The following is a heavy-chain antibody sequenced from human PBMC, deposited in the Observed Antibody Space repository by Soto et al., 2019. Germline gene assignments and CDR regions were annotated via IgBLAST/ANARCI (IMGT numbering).Heavy chain of an antibody. V-gene: IGHV3-30-3*01. CDR2: ISYEGTNK. CDR3: ARDPKTSGGQHWAFNYFDT. CDR1: GFSFSISP. D-gene: IGHD7-27*01. Sequence: QVQLVESGGGVVQPGRSLRLSCAASGFSFSISPMHWVRQAPGKGPEWVALISYEGTNKFYADSVKGRFTISRDNSKRTLYLQVDSLRPEDAAVYYCARDPKTSGGQHWAFNYFDTWAQGTLITVSS. J-gene: IGHJ5*02.